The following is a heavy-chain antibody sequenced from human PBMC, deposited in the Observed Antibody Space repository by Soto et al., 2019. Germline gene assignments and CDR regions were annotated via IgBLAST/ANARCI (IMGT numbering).Heavy chain of an antibody. CDR1: GGTFSSYA. V-gene: IGHV1-69*06. CDR2: IIPICGTA. D-gene: IGHD6-13*01. CDR3: ARRPGLSSSLGDYYYYGMHV. J-gene: IGHJ6*02. Sequence: ASVKVSCKASGGTFSSYAISWVRQAPGQGLEWMGGIIPICGTANYAQKVQGRVTITADKSTSTAYMELSSLRSEDTAVYYCARRPGLSSSLGDYYYYGMHVWGQGTTVTVSS.